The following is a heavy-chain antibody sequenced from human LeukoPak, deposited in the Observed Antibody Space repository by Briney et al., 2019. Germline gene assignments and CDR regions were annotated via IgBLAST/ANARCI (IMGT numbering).Heavy chain of an antibody. CDR3: ARVYYYDSSGYYYVDPLDY. Sequence: GASVKVSCKASGYTFTSYDINWVRQATGQGLEWMGWMNPNSGNTGYAQKFQGRVTMTRNTSIGTAYMELSSLRSEDTAVYYCARVYYYDSSGYYYVDPLDYWGQGTLVTVSS. D-gene: IGHD3-22*01. J-gene: IGHJ4*02. V-gene: IGHV1-8*01. CDR1: GYTFTSYD. CDR2: MNPNSGNT.